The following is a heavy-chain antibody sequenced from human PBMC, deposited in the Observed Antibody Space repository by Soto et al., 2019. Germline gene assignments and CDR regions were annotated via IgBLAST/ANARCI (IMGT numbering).Heavy chain of an antibody. V-gene: IGHV1-3*01. CDR2: INAGNGDI. J-gene: IGHJ6*02. CDR3: VRDRQLIRDYYYYYAMDV. CDR1: GYAFITYG. Sequence: ASVKVSCKAPGYAFITYGLHWVRQAPGQRPEWLGWINAGNGDIKYSQKFQGRVTITRDTSASTASMELDNLRSEDTALYYCVRDRQLIRDYYYYYAMDVWGQGTTVTVSS. D-gene: IGHD6-6*01.